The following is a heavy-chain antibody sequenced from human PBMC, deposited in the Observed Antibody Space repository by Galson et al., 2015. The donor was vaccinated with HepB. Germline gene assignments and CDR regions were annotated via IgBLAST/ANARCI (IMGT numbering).Heavy chain of an antibody. CDR3: ATASYDYGENFDY. CDR2: IYSGGST. CDR1: GFTVSSNY. J-gene: IGHJ4*02. Sequence: SLRLSCAASGFTVSSNYMSWVRQAPGKGLEWVSVIYSGGSTYYADSVKGRFTISRGNSKNTLYLQMNSLRAEDTAVYYCATASYDYGENFDYWGQGTLVTVSS. V-gene: IGHV3-53*01. D-gene: IGHD4-17*01.